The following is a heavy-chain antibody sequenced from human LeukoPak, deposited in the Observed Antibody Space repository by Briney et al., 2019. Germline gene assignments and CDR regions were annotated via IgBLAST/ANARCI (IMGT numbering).Heavy chain of an antibody. V-gene: IGHV4-38-2*02. Sequence: SETLSLTCTVSGYSISSGYYWGWIRQPPGKGLEWIAGMYQSGSTYYNPSLKSRVTISVDTSKNQFSLKLSSVTAADTAVYYCARFCIVGATMYYFDYWGQGTLVTVSS. CDR3: ARFCIVGATMYYFDY. CDR2: MYQSGST. J-gene: IGHJ4*02. D-gene: IGHD1-26*01. CDR1: GYSISSGYY.